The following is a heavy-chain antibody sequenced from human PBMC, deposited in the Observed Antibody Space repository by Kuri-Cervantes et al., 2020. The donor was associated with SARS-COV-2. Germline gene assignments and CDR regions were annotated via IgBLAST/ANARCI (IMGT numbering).Heavy chain of an antibody. CDR1: GGSISSSSYY. Sequence: GSLRLSCTVSGGSISSSSYYWGWIRQPPGKGLEWIGSIYYSGSTNYNPSLKSRVTISVDTSKNQFSLNLTSVTAADTAVYYCARGAATSYYYYDMDVWGQGTTVTVSS. D-gene: IGHD2-15*01. CDR2: IYYSGST. J-gene: IGHJ6*02. V-gene: IGHV4-39*07. CDR3: ARGAATSYYYYDMDV.